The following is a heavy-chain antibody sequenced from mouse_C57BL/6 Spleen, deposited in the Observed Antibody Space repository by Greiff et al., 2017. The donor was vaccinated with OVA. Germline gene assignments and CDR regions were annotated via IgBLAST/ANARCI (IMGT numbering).Heavy chain of an antibody. Sequence: QVQLKQSGAELVRPGASVTLSCKASGYTFTDYEMHWVKQTPVHGLEWIGAIDPETGGTAYNQKFKGKAILTADKSSSTAYMELRSLTSEDSAVYYCTLYGSSYFDYWGQGTTLTVSS. V-gene: IGHV1-15*01. CDR3: TLYGSSYFDY. D-gene: IGHD1-1*01. CDR1: GYTFTDYE. CDR2: IDPETGGT. J-gene: IGHJ2*01.